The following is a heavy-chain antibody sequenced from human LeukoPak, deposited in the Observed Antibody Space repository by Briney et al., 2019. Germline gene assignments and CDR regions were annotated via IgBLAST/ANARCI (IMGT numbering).Heavy chain of an antibody. CDR1: GFTFSSYE. V-gene: IGHV3-48*03. J-gene: IGHJ4*02. D-gene: IGHD1-1*01. Sequence: GGSLRLSCAASGFTFSSYEMNWVRQAPGKGLEWVSYISSSGSTIYYADSVKGRFTISRDNAKNTLYLQMNSLRAEDTAVYFCARERKYDSTFDYWGQGTLVTVSS. CDR2: ISSSGSTI. CDR3: ARERKYDSTFDY.